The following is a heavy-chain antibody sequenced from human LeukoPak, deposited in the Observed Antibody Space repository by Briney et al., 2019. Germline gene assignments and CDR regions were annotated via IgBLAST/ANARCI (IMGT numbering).Heavy chain of an antibody. D-gene: IGHD6-19*01. CDR1: GFIFDDYA. Sequence: PGGSLRLSCAASGFIFDDYAMHWVRQAPGKGLEWVSGISWNSGSIGYADSVKGRFTISRDNAKNSLYLQMNSLRAEDTALYYCAKGKYSSGWYYFDYWGQGTLVTVSS. J-gene: IGHJ4*02. CDR2: ISWNSGSI. V-gene: IGHV3-9*01. CDR3: AKGKYSSGWYYFDY.